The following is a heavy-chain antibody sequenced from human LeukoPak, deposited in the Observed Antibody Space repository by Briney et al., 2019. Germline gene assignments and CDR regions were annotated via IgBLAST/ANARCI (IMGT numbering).Heavy chain of an antibody. Sequence: GGSLRLSCAASGFTFSDYYMSWIRQAPGKGLEWVSYISSSGSTIYYADSVKGRFTISRDNAKNSLYLQMNSLRAEDTAVYYCARDRSAAHFVLTTGGDYWGQGTLVTVSS. CDR1: GFTFSDYY. V-gene: IGHV3-11*01. CDR2: ISSSGSTI. D-gene: IGHD3-9*01. J-gene: IGHJ4*02. CDR3: ARDRSAAHFVLTTGGDY.